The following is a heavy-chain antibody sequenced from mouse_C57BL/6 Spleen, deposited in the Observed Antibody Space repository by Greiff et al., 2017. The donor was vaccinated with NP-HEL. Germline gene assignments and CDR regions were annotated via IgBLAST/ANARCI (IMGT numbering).Heavy chain of an antibody. Sequence: EVQLQESGGGLVKPGGSLKLSCAASGFTFSSYAMSWVRQTPEKRLEWVATISDGGSYTYYPDNVKGRFTISRDNAKNNLYLQMSHLKSEDTAMYYCARFSIITTVVGPTYYFDYWGQGTTLTVSS. D-gene: IGHD1-1*01. V-gene: IGHV5-4*01. CDR1: GFTFSSYA. J-gene: IGHJ2*01. CDR3: ARFSIITTVVGPTYYFDY. CDR2: ISDGGSYT.